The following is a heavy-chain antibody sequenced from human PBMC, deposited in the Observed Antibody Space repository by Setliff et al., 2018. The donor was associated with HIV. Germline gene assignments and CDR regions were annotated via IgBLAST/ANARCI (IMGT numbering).Heavy chain of an antibody. CDR1: GYTFTGYY. CDR3: ARAAGYSSSWHRYAFEI. J-gene: IGHJ3*02. Sequence: ASVKVSCKASGYTFTGYYLHWVRQAPGQGLERMGWIDPNSGDTNYEQKFQGRVSMTRDTSISTVYMELSSLRSDDTAVYYCARAAGYSSSWHRYAFEIWGQGTMVTVS. CDR2: IDPNSGDT. D-gene: IGHD6-13*01. V-gene: IGHV1-2*02.